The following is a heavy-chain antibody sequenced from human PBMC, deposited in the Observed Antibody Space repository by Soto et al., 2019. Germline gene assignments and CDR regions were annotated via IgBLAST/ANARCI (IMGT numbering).Heavy chain of an antibody. CDR1: GYSFTSYW. CDR2: ICAGGADT. CDR3: AAFSYYYDSSGYSITSEYFQH. J-gene: IGHJ1*01. D-gene: IGHD3-22*01. Sequence: PGESLTISCKGSGYSFTSYWIGWVRQMPGKGLERMGMICAGGADTRYSPSFQGQVTISADKSISTAYLQWSSLKASDTAMYYCAAFSYYYDSSGYSITSEYFQHWGQGTLVTVSS. V-gene: IGHV5-51*01.